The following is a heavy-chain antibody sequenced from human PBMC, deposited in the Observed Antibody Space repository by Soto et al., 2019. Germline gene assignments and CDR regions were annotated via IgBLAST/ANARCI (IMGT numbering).Heavy chain of an antibody. Sequence: PSETLSLTCTVSGGSISSGGYYWSWIRQHPGKGLEWIGYIYYSGSTYYNPSLKSRVTISVDKSKNQFSLKLSSVTAADTAVYYCARDNTRYSSTFNWFDPWGQGTLVTVSS. V-gene: IGHV4-31*03. CDR3: ARDNTRYSSTFNWFDP. J-gene: IGHJ5*02. CDR2: IYYSGST. CDR1: GGSISSGGYY. D-gene: IGHD6-13*01.